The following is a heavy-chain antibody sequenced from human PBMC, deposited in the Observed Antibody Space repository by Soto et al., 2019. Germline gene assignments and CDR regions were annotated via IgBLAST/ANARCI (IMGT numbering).Heavy chain of an antibody. Sequence: ASVKVSCKASGYTFTSYGISWVGQAPGQGLEWMGWISAYNGNTNYAQKLQGRVTMTTDTSTSTAYMELRSLRSDDTAVYYCARVEEQWLVLSFDYWAQGAVVTVSS. CDR3: ARVEEQWLVLSFDY. V-gene: IGHV1-18*01. CDR2: ISAYNGNT. CDR1: GYTFTSYG. D-gene: IGHD6-19*01. J-gene: IGHJ4*02.